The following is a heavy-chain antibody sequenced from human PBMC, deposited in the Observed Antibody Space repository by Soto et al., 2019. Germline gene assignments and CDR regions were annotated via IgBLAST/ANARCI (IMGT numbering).Heavy chain of an antibody. J-gene: IGHJ6*02. CDR1: GFTFSSYS. Sequence: GGSLRLSCAASGFTFSSYSMNWVRQAPGKGLEWVSAISGTGSPTYYADSVKGRFTISRDNSKNTLYLQMNSLRADDTAVYYCARDMSGGTYNYYYLLDVWGQGTTVTVSS. CDR2: ISGTGSPT. D-gene: IGHD1-26*01. CDR3: ARDMSGGTYNYYYLLDV. V-gene: IGHV3-23*01.